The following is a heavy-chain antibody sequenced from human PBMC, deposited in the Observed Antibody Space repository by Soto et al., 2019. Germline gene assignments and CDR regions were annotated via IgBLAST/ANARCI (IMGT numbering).Heavy chain of an antibody. V-gene: IGHV4-59*01. D-gene: IGHD2-21*01. CDR2: IYHSGST. CDR3: ARARGGESFDP. J-gene: IGHJ5*02. CDR1: GESISSYY. Sequence: SETLSLTCTVSGESISSYYWTWIRQPPGKGLEWIGYIYHSGSTNYNPSLKSRVTISLDTSKNQFSLKLASVTAADTAVYYCARARGGESFDPWGQGTLVTVSS.